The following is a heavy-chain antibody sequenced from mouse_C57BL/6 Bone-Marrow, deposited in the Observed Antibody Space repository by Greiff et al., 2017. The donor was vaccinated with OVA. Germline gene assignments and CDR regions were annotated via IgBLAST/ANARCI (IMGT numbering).Heavy chain of an antibody. D-gene: IGHD1-1*01. J-gene: IGHJ3*01. CDR2: INPGSGGT. CDR3: ARGDYYGSSFAY. Sequence: VMLVESGAELVRPGTSVKVSCKASGYAFTNYLIEWVKQRPGQGLEWIGVINPGSGGTNYNEKFKGKATLTADKSSSTAYMQLSSLTSEDSAVYFCARGDYYGSSFAYWGQGTLVTVSA. V-gene: IGHV1-54*01. CDR1: GYAFTNYL.